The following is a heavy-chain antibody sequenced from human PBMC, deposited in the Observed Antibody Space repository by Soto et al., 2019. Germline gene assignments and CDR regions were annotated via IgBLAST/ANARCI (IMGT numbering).Heavy chain of an antibody. V-gene: IGHV1-69*13. CDR3: ARNGTYSSSLSRYSGMDV. D-gene: IGHD1-26*01. CDR1: GGTFANFI. CDR2: IVPMLGTP. Sequence: GDSVKVSCKASGGTFANFIMNWVRQTPGQGLEWMGGIVPMLGTPTYAEKFKGRVRISATGSTSTTYMEVTSLRSEDTAIYYCARNGTYSSSLSRYSGMDVWGQGTTVTVSS. J-gene: IGHJ6*02.